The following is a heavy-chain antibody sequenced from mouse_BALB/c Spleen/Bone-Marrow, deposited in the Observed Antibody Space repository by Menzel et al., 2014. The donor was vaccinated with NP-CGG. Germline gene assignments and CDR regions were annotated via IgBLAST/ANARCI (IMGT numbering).Heavy chain of an antibody. CDR1: GYTFTSYW. V-gene: IGHV1S127*01. CDR3: TRMWAY. J-gene: IGHJ3*01. Sequence: QVQLKQSGAELVKPGASVKMSCKASGYTFTSYWMHWVKQRPGQGLEWIGTIDPSDSYTSYNQKFKGKATLTVDTSPSTAYMQLSSLTSEDSAVYYCTRMWAYWGQGTLVTVSA. CDR2: IDPSDSYT.